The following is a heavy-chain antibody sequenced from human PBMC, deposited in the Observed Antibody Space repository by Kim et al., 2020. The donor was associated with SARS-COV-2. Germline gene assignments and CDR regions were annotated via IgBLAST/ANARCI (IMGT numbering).Heavy chain of an antibody. J-gene: IGHJ6*02. CDR2: IGTAGDP. V-gene: IGHV3-13*05. Sequence: GGSLRLSCAASGFTFSSYDMHWVRQATGKGLEWVSAIGTAGDPYYPGSVKGRFTISRENAKNSLYLQMNSLRAGDTAVYYCARASPYGSGSPYGMDVWGQGTTVTVSS. CDR1: GFTFSSYD. D-gene: IGHD3-10*01. CDR3: ARASPYGSGSPYGMDV.